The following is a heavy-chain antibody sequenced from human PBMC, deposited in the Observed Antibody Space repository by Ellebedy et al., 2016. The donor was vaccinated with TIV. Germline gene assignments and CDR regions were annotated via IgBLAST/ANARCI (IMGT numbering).Heavy chain of an antibody. CDR3: ATASQLIYYYYGMDV. V-gene: IGHV1-69*13. J-gene: IGHJ6*02. CDR2: IIPIFGTA. D-gene: IGHD2-2*01. Sequence: SVKVSXKASRGTFSSYAISWVRQAPGQGLEWMGGIIPIFGTANYAQKFQGRVTITADESTSTAYMELSSLRSEDTAVYYCATASQLIYYYYGMDVWGQGTTVTVSS. CDR1: RGTFSSYA.